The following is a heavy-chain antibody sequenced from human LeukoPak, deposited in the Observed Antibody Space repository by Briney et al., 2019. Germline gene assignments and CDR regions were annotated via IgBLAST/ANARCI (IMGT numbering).Heavy chain of an antibody. J-gene: IGHJ4*02. CDR3: ARAGRSGSPLDSAPLDY. CDR1: GFTVRSNY. CDR2: IYSGGST. V-gene: IGHV3-53*01. D-gene: IGHD6-19*01. Sequence: PGGSLRLSCAASGFTVRSNYMSWVSQALGMGLEWVSVIYSGGSTYYADSVKGRFTISRDNSKNTLYLQMNSLRAEDTAVYYCARAGRSGSPLDSAPLDYWGQGTLVTVSS.